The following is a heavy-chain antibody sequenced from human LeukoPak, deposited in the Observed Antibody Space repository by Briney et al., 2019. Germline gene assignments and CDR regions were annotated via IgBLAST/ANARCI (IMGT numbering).Heavy chain of an antibody. CDR1: GYTFTSYD. D-gene: IGHD3-3*01. CDR3: ARVTNFWSGYYRRGRGRNWFDP. V-gene: IGHV1-8*01. J-gene: IGHJ5*02. CDR2: MNPNSGNT. Sequence: ASVKVSCKASGYTFTSYDINWVRQATGQGLEWMGWMNPNSGNTGYAQKFQGRVTMTRNTSISTAYMELSSLRSEDTAVYYCARVTNFWSGYYRRGRGRNWFDPWGQGTLVTVSS.